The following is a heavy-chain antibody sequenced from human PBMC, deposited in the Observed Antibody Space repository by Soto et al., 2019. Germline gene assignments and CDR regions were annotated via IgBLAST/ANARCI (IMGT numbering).Heavy chain of an antibody. D-gene: IGHD1-20*01. CDR3: ARDAYHITGTTGAFDI. Sequence: EGSLRLSCAASGFTFSSYDMHWVRQATGKGLEWVSAIGTAGDTYYPGSVKGRFTISRENAKNSLYLQMNSLRAGDTAVYYCARDAYHITGTTGAFDIWGQGTMVTVSS. V-gene: IGHV3-13*01. CDR2: IGTAGDT. CDR1: GFTFSSYD. J-gene: IGHJ3*02.